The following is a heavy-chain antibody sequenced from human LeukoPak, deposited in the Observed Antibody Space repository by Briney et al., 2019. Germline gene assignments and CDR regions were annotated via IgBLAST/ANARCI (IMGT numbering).Heavy chain of an antibody. CDR3: ARQTGSGLFILP. J-gene: IGHJ4*02. CDR2: ISNSGST. Sequence: SETLSLTCTVSGGSISSGTYSWGWIRQPPGKGLKWIASISNSGSTYNNPSLKSRVTISVDTSKNQFSLKVTSVTAADTAVYYCARQTGSGLFILPGGQGTLVTVSS. V-gene: IGHV4-39*01. CDR1: GGSISSGTYS. D-gene: IGHD3/OR15-3a*01.